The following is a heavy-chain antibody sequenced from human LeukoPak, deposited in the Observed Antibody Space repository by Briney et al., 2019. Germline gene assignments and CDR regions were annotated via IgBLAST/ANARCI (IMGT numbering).Heavy chain of an antibody. Sequence: GGSLRLSCAASGFTFSSYAMSWVRQAPGKGLECISGFSGSGGSTYYADSVKGRFTISRDNSKNTLYLQMNSLRAEDTAVYYCTRVSSSFGIAVAGTEYWGQGTLVTVSS. J-gene: IGHJ4*02. CDR3: TRVSSSFGIAVAGTEY. V-gene: IGHV3-23*01. CDR2: FSGSGGST. CDR1: GFTFSSYA. D-gene: IGHD6-19*01.